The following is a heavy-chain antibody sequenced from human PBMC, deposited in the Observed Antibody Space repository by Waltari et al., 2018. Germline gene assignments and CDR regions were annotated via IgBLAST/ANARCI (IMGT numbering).Heavy chain of an antibody. CDR1: GGTFSSYA. Sequence: QVQLVQSGAEVKKPGSSVKVSCKASGGTFSSYAISWVRQAPGQGLEWMGGIIPIFGTANYAQKFQCRVTMTRNTSISTADMELSSLRSEDTAVYYCARVIWFGELVVYWGQGTLVIVSS. CDR3: ARVIWFGELVVY. V-gene: IGHV1-69*06. D-gene: IGHD3-10*01. J-gene: IGHJ4*02. CDR2: IIPIFGTA.